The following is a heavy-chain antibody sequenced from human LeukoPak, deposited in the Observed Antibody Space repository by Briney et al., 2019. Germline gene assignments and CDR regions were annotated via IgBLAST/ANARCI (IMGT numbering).Heavy chain of an antibody. D-gene: IGHD2/OR15-2a*01. V-gene: IGHV3-9*01. Sequence: PGGSLTLSCAGSGFTFDDYAMHWVRQTPGKGLEWVSGISWDSGNIAYADFVGGRLTISRDNATNSLSLQTNRLSDEDTAVYYCAKDGYGGASFFYYMDVWGKGTTVTVSS. CDR2: ISWDSGNI. J-gene: IGHJ6*03. CDR3: AKDGYGGASFFYYMDV. CDR1: GFTFDDYA.